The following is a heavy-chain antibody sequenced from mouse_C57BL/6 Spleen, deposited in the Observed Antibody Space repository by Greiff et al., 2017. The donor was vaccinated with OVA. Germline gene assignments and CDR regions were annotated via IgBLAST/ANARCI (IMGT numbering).Heavy chain of an antibody. J-gene: IGHJ4*01. D-gene: IGHD2-4*01. CDR2: IYPGDGDT. Sequence: VQLQQSGAELVKPGASVKISCKASGYAFSSYWMSWVKQRPGKGLEWIGQIYPGDGDTNYNGKFKGKATLTADKSSSTAYMQLSSLTSEDSAVYFCARDDYGYAMDYWGQGTSVTVSS. CDR3: ARDDYGYAMDY. CDR1: GYAFSSYW. V-gene: IGHV1-80*01.